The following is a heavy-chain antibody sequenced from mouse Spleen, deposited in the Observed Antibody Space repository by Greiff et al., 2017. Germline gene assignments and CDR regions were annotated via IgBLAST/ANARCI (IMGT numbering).Heavy chain of an antibody. CDR3: ARNLGSSYDYYAMDY. CDR2: IDPSDSYT. D-gene: IGHD1-1*01. J-gene: IGHJ4*01. Sequence: QVQLQQPGAELVRPGTSVKLSCKASGYTFTSYWMHWVKQRPGQGLEWIGVIDPSDSYTNYNQKFKGKATLTVDTSSSTAYMQLSSLTSEDSAVYYCARNLGSSYDYYAMDYWGQGTSVTVSS. CDR1: GYTFTSYW. V-gene: IGHV1-59*01.